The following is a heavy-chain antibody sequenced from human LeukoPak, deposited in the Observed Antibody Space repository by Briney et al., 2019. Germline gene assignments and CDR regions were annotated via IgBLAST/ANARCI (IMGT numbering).Heavy chain of an antibody. CDR1: GFTFSSYA. Sequence: PGGSLRLSCAASGFTFSSYAMSWVRQAPGKGLEWVSAISGSGGSTYYADSVKGRFTIPRDNSKNTLYLQMNSLRAEDTAVYYCAKSPAVRGVNFDYWGQGTLVTVSS. CDR3: AKSPAVRGVNFDY. J-gene: IGHJ4*02. V-gene: IGHV3-23*01. D-gene: IGHD3-10*01. CDR2: ISGSGGST.